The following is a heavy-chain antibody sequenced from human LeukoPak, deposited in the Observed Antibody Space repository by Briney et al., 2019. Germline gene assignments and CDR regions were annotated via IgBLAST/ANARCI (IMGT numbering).Heavy chain of an antibody. J-gene: IGHJ3*02. V-gene: IGHV3-23*01. D-gene: IGHD2/OR15-2a*01. CDR3: ARRLYIVRGAFDI. CDR2: ISRIGGST. CDR1: GFIFSNYA. Sequence: GGSLRLSCAASGFIFSNYALAWVRQAPGKGLEWVSGISRIGGSTHYADSVKGRFTISRDNSKNTVHLQMNNLRAEDTAMYFCARRLYIVRGAFDIWGQGTMVTVSS.